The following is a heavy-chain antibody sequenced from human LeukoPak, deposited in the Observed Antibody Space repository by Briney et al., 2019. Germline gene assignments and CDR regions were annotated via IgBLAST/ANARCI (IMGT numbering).Heavy chain of an antibody. J-gene: IGHJ6*03. CDR3: ARETRIVATNYYYYYMDV. CDR2: IYTSGST. D-gene: IGHD5-12*01. CDR1: GGSISSYY. V-gene: IGHV4-4*07. Sequence: SETLSLTCTVSGGSISSYYWSWIRQPAGKGLEWIGRIYTSGSTNYNPSLKSRVTMSVDTSKNQFSLKLSSVTAADTAVYYCARETRIVATNYYYYYMDVWGKGTTVTISS.